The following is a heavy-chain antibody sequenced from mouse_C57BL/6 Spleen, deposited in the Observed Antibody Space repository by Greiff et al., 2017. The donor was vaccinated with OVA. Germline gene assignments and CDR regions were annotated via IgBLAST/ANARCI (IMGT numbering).Heavy chain of an antibody. CDR1: GYTFTSYW. D-gene: IGHD6-2*01. V-gene: IGHV1-53*01. Sequence: QFPLQQPGTSLVKPGASVKLSCKASGYTFTSYWMHWVKQRPGQGLEWIGNINPSNGGTNYNEKFKNKATLTVDKSSSTAYMQLSSLTSEDSAVYYCARSLYYYAMDYWGQGTSVTVSS. J-gene: IGHJ4*01. CDR3: ARSLYYYAMDY. CDR2: INPSNGGT.